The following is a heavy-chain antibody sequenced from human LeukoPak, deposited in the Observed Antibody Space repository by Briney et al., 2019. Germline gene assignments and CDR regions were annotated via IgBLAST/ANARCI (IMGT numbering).Heavy chain of an antibody. CDR1: GGTFRSYA. Sequence: SVKVSCKASGGTFRSYAISGVRQPPGQGVEWMGGIIPIFGTANYAQKFQGRVTITADESTSTAYMELSSLRSEDTAVYYCARSRGIPEYYFDYWGQGTLVTVSS. CDR3: ARSRGIPEYYFDY. D-gene: IGHD2-21*01. J-gene: IGHJ4*02. CDR2: IIPIFGTA. V-gene: IGHV1-69*13.